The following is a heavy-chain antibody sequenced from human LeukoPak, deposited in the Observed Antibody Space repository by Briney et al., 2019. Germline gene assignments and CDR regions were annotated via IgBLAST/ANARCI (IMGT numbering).Heavy chain of an antibody. CDR1: GGSISSYY. Sequence: PSETLSLTCTVSGGSISSYYWSWIRQPPGKGLEWIGYIYYSGSTNYNPSLKSRVTISVDTSKNQFSLKLSSVTAADTAVYYCARSTDTYSSGWYVDYCYYMDVWGKGTTVTISS. V-gene: IGHV4-59*01. J-gene: IGHJ6*03. D-gene: IGHD6-19*01. CDR2: IYYSGST. CDR3: ARSTDTYSSGWYVDYCYYMDV.